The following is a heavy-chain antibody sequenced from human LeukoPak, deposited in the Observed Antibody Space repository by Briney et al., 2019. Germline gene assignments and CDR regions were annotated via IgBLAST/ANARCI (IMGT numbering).Heavy chain of an antibody. CDR1: GFAFSNYR. D-gene: IGHD6-6*01. J-gene: IGHJ6*03. CDR2: INSDGTRT. Sequence: PGGSLRLSCAASGFAFSNYRMHWVRQPLGKGLAWVSRINSDGTRTAYADSVKGRLTISRDNAKNTLYLQMNSLTAEDTAVYYCAVSRLSRSSNMDVWGKGTTVTVSS. V-gene: IGHV3-74*03. CDR3: AVSRLSRSSNMDV.